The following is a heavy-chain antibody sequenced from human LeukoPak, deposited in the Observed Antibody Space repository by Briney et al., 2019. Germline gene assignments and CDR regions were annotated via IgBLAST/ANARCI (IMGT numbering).Heavy chain of an antibody. CDR1: GGSISSYF. CDR2: IYYSGST. D-gene: IGHD3-22*01. Sequence: PSETLSLTCTVSGGSISSYFWSWIRQPPGKGLEWIGYIYYSGSTNYNPSLKSRVTISVDTSKNQFSLNLSSVTAADTAMYYCARDRSPEGYYDSSHWDYYHGMDVWGQGTTVTVSS. V-gene: IGHV4-59*01. J-gene: IGHJ6*02. CDR3: ARDRSPEGYYDSSHWDYYHGMDV.